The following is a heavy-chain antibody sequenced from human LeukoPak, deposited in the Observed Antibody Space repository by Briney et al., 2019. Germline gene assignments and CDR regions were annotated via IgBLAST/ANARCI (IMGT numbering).Heavy chain of an antibody. D-gene: IGHD3-10*01. CDR1: GYTFTSYD. V-gene: IGHV1-8*01. CDR2: MNPNSGNT. Sequence: GASVKVSCKASGYTFTSYDINWVRQATGQGLEWMGWMNPNSGNTGYAQKFQGRVTMTRNTSISTAYMELSSLRSEDTAVYYCARGLYGSGSCYIYYYYYMDVWGKGTTVTVSS. CDR3: ARGLYGSGSCYIYYYYYMDV. J-gene: IGHJ6*03.